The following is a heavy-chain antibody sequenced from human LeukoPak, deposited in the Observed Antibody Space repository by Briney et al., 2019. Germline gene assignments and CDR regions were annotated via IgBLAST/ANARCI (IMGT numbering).Heavy chain of an antibody. CDR2: ISYDGSNK. J-gene: IGHJ3*02. Sequence: GGSLRLSCAASGFTFSSYAMHWVRQAPGKGLEWVAVISYDGSNKYYADSVKGRFTISRDNSKNTLYLQMNSLRAEDTAVYYCAKLSVVGRHGSGSYYNDAFDIWGQGTMVTVSS. CDR1: GFTFSSYA. V-gene: IGHV3-30*04. D-gene: IGHD3-10*01. CDR3: AKLSVVGRHGSGSYYNDAFDI.